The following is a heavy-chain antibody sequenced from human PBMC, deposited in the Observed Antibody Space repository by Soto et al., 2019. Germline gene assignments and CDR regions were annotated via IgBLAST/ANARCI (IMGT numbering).Heavy chain of an antibody. Sequence: GGSLRLSCAASGFTFSSYAMSWVRQAPGKGLEWVSAISGSGGSTYYADSVEGRFTIPRDNSKNTLYLQMNSLRAEDTAVYYCAKGGEVLPNLDAFDIWGQGTMVTVSS. V-gene: IGHV3-23*01. CDR2: ISGSGGST. D-gene: IGHD3-10*01. CDR3: AKGGEVLPNLDAFDI. CDR1: GFTFSSYA. J-gene: IGHJ3*02.